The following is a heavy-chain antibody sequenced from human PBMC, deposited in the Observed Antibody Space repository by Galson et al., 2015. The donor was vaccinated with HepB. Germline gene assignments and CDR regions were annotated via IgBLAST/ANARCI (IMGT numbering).Heavy chain of an antibody. V-gene: IGHV3-53*01. J-gene: IGHJ3*02. D-gene: IGHD4-23*01. CDR3: ARLATTVVTPDAFDI. CDR2: IYSGGST. CDR1: GFTVSSNY. Sequence: LRLSCAASGFTVSSNYMSWVRQAPGKGLEWVSVIYSGGSTYYADSVKGRFAISRDNSKNTLYLQMNSLRAEDTAVYYCARLATTVVTPDAFDIWGQGTMVTVSS.